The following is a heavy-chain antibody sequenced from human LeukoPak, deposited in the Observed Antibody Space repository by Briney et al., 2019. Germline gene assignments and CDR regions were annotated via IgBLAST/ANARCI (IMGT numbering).Heavy chain of an antibody. CDR3: ARRESFDGYNLDY. D-gene: IGHD5-24*01. CDR1: GYSSTNYW. CDR2: IYPGDSDT. J-gene: IGHJ4*02. V-gene: IGHV5-51*01. Sequence: ESLNISWTGSGYSSTNYWIGGVRQMPGKGLEWMGIIYPGDSDTSDNPSFHGQVSISADKSISTAYLQWSSLKASDTAMYYCARRESFDGYNLDYWGQGTLVTVSS.